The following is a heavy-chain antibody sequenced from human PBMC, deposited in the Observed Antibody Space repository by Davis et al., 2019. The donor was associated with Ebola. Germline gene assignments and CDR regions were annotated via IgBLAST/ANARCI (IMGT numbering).Heavy chain of an antibody. CDR3: ARALPRYCSSTSCQRGGWFDP. CDR2: INHSGST. J-gene: IGHJ5*02. V-gene: IGHV4-34*01. Sequence: SETLSLTCGVYGGSFSGYYWNWIRQSPGKGLEWIGQINHSGSTNYNPSLKSRVTISVDTSKNQFSLKLSSVTAADTAVYYCARALPRYCSSTSCQRGGWFDPWGQGTLVTVSS. CDR1: GGSFSGYY. D-gene: IGHD2-2*01.